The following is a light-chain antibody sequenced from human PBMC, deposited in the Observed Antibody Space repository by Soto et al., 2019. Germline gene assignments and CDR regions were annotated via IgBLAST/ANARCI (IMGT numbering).Light chain of an antibody. CDR2: DTS. CDR3: QQYGTSEII. V-gene: IGKV3-20*01. Sequence: IVLTQSPGTLSLSPGERATLSWSASQSLTNSFIAWYQQRPGQAPRLLIYDTSSRASGIPDRFSGSGSGTDFTLTISRLETEDFAVFYCQQYGTSEIIFGQGTRLEIK. CDR1: QSLTNSF. J-gene: IGKJ5*01.